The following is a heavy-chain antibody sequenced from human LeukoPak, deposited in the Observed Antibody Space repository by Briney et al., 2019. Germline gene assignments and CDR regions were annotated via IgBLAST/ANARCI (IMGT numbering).Heavy chain of an antibody. Sequence: GDSLKISCKVSGYSFTNYWIGWVRQMPGKGLEWMGIIYPGDSDTGYSPSFQGQVAISAGKSISTAYLQWSSLKASDTAMYYCARYSRSSLYYFDYWGQGTLVTVSS. V-gene: IGHV5-51*01. D-gene: IGHD6-6*01. CDR1: GYSFTNYW. J-gene: IGHJ4*02. CDR3: ARYSRSSLYYFDY. CDR2: IYPGDSDT.